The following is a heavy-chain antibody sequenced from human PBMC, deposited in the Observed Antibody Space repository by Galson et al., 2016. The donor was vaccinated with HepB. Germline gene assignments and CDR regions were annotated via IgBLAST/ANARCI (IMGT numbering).Heavy chain of an antibody. CDR3: ARVVSTPGSFYSVPDY. J-gene: IGHJ4*02. CDR2: IYYSGIT. CDR1: GGSLISHY. V-gene: IGHV4-59*11. Sequence: SETLSLTCTVTGGSLISHYWSWIRQPPGKGLEWIGYIYYSGITNYNPSLKSRVTISIDTSKNQFSLKLSSVTAADTAVYYCARVVSTPGSFYSVPDYWGQGTLVTVSS. D-gene: IGHD3-10*01.